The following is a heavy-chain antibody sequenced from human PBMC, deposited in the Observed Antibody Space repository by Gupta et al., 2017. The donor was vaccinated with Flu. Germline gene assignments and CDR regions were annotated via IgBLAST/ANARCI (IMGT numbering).Heavy chain of an antibody. CDR2: IVGGSSNT. CDR3: SAALVGCSGNNCYPP. CDR1: GVAVTRSA. V-gene: IGHV1-58*01. D-gene: IGHD2-15*01. Sequence: GVAVTRSAVQWVRETRGNRFEWIGWIVGGSSNTKYAKKFQERVTISSDMATGTAYMELTSLRSEDTAVYYCSAALVGCSGNNCYPPWGQGTLVTVSS. J-gene: IGHJ5*02.